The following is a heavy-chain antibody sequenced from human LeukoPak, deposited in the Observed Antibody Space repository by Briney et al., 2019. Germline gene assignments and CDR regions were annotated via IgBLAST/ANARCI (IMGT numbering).Heavy chain of an antibody. V-gene: IGHV3-23*01. CDR1: GFTFSSHG. Sequence: GGSLRLSCAASGFTFSSHGMNWVRQAPGKGLEWVSGITGGGTTYYADSVKGRVTISRDNSKNTLYLQMNSLRAEDTAVYYCAKDRHWLALDDWGQGTLVTVSS. D-gene: IGHD6-19*01. CDR3: AKDRHWLALDD. J-gene: IGHJ4*02. CDR2: ITGGGTT.